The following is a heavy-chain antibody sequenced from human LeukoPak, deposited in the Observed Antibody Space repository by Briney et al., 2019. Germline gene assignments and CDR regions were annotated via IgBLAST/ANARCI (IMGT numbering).Heavy chain of an antibody. V-gene: IGHV3-33*06. CDR1: GFPFSGSG. D-gene: IGHD2-15*01. CDR2: VWYDGSHQ. CDR3: AKGVVVMPATRADY. Sequence: PGNSLRLSCAASGFPFSGSGMHWVRQAPGKGLEWVAVVWYDGSHQYYADSVKGRFTISRDNSKNTVDLQMNSLRVEDTAVYFCAKGVVVMPATRADYWGQGTLVTVSS. J-gene: IGHJ4*02.